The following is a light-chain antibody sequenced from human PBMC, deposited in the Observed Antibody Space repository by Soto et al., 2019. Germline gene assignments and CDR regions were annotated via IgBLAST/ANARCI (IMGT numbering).Light chain of an antibody. CDR1: SSDVGGYNY. CDR2: EVS. CDR3: SSYAGSNNFV. Sequence: QSALTQPPSASGSPGQSVTISCTGTSSDVGGYNYVSWYQQHPGKAPKLMIYEVSERPSGVPHRFPGSKSSNTASLTVSGLQAEDEAHYYCSSYAGSNNFVFGTGTKVTVL. V-gene: IGLV2-8*01. J-gene: IGLJ1*01.